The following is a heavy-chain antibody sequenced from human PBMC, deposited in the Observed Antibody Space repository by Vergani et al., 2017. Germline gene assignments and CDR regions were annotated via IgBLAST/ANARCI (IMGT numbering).Heavy chain of an antibody. Sequence: EVQLVESGGVVVQPGGSLRLSCAASGFTFSSYAMSWVRQVPGKGLEWVSGISGSGGNTYYANSVKGRFTISRDNSKNTLYLQMNSLRADDTAVYYCAKGVYCSSTSCYEGRGYYYGMGVWDQGTTVTFSS. V-gene: IGHV3-23*04. J-gene: IGHJ6*02. CDR1: GFTFSSYA. CDR3: AKGVYCSSTSCYEGRGYYYGMGV. CDR2: ISGSGGNT. D-gene: IGHD2-2*01.